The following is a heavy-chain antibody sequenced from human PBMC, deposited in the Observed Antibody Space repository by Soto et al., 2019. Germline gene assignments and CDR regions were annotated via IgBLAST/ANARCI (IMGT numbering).Heavy chain of an antibody. CDR3: ARDIRGYSRAFDY. CDR1: GDSVNSDSYF. V-gene: IGHV4-61*01. Sequence: QVQLQESGPGLVRPSETLSLTCTVSGDSVNSDSYFWTWIRQPPGKGLEWIGYIYSSGTTNYNPSLKSRVTMSLDTSSNQFSLKVTSVTAADTAVYYCARDIRGYSRAFDYWGQGTLVTVSS. CDR2: IYSSGTT. J-gene: IGHJ4*02. D-gene: IGHD5-18*01.